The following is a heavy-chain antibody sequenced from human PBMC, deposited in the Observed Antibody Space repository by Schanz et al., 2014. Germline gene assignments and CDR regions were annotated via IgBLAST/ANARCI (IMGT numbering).Heavy chain of an antibody. J-gene: IGHJ1*01. CDR1: GFTFSTYA. V-gene: IGHV3-48*01. CDR2: IATSSSTR. D-gene: IGHD3-10*01. Sequence: VQLVESGGGLVKPGGSLRLSCAVSGFTFSTYAMNWVRQVPGKGLEWLSYIATSSSTRHYADSVKGRVTISRDNAKNSVSLQMRRLRVEDTAVYYCASGVHVSSLQKGLQFWGRGTLVIVSS. CDR3: ASGVHVSSLQKGLQF.